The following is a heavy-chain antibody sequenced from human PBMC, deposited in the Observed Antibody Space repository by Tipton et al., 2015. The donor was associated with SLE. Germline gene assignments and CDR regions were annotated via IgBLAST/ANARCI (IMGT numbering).Heavy chain of an antibody. CDR1: GGSISSYY. CDR2: IYTSGST. J-gene: IGHJ4*02. D-gene: IGHD3-16*01. CDR3: ARLRQGGGGDFDY. Sequence: TLSLTCTVSGGSISSYYWSWIRQPPGKGLEWIGYIYTSGSTNYNPSLKSRVTISVDTSKNQFSLKLSSVTAADTAVYYCARLRQGGGGDFDYWGQGTLVTVSS. V-gene: IGHV4-4*09.